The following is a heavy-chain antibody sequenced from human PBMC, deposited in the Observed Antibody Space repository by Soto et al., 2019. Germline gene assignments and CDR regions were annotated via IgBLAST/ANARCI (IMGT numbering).Heavy chain of an antibody. CDR1: GFSLRNARMG. CDR2: IFSNDEK. Sequence: QVTLKESGPVLVKPTETLTLTCTVSGFSLRNARMGVSWIRQPPGKALEWLAHIFSNDEKSYSTSVERRLTISKDSSKSQVVLALTNVDPEDTATYYCARILRDKLFGVLLIGGVDYYYAMDVWGQGTTVTVSS. CDR3: ARILRDKLFGVLLIGGVDYYYAMDV. J-gene: IGHJ6*02. D-gene: IGHD3-3*01. V-gene: IGHV2-26*01.